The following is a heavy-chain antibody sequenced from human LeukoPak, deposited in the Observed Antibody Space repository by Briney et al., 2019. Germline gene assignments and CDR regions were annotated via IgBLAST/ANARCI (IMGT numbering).Heavy chain of an antibody. J-gene: IGHJ3*02. V-gene: IGHV4-59*01. Sequence: PSETLPLTCTVSGGSISSYYWSWIRQPPGKGLEWIGYIYYTGSTNYNPSPNSRVTISVDTSKNQFSLKLSSVTAADTAVYYCARIVGATFGDAFDIWGQGTMVTVSS. CDR3: ARIVGATFGDAFDI. CDR1: GGSISSYY. D-gene: IGHD1-26*01. CDR2: IYYTGST.